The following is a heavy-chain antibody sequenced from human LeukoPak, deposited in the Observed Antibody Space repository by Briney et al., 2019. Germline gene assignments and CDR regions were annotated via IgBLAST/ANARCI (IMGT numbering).Heavy chain of an antibody. V-gene: IGHV1-3*01. CDR1: GYTSTSYA. CDR2: INAGNGNT. CDR3: ARELYSGYDVPGH. J-gene: IGHJ4*02. Sequence: ASVKVSCKASGYTSTSYAMQWVRQAPGQRLEWMGWINAGNGNTKYSQKFQDRVTITRDTSASTAYMELSSLRSDDTAVYYCARELYSGYDVPGHWGQGTLVTVSS. D-gene: IGHD5-12*01.